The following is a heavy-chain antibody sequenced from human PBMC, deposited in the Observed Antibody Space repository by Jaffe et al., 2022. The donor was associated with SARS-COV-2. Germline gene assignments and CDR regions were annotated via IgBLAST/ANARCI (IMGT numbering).Heavy chain of an antibody. CDR1: GLTLSGNW. J-gene: IGHJ3*02. CDR3: ARNLDI. CDR2: INSGGSNT. V-gene: IGHV3-74*01. Sequence: EVQLVESGGGLVQPGGSLRLSCAASGLTLSGNWMHWVRQAPGKGLVWVSRINSGGSNTNYADSVKGRFTISRDNAKNTLYLQMNSLRAEDTAVYYCARNLDIWGQGTMVTVSS.